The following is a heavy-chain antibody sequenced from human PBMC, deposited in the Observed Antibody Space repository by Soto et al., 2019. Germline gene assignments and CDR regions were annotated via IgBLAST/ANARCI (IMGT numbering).Heavy chain of an antibody. CDR1: GGTFSSHA. CDR3: ARVTYGITYYYYGMDV. D-gene: IGHD4-17*01. CDR2: IIPIFGTA. Sequence: SVKVSCKASGGTFSSHAISWVRQAPGQGLEWMGGIIPIFGTANYAQKFQGRVTITADESTSTAYMELSSLRSEDTAVYYCARVTYGITYYYYGMDVWGQGTTVTVSS. J-gene: IGHJ6*02. V-gene: IGHV1-69*13.